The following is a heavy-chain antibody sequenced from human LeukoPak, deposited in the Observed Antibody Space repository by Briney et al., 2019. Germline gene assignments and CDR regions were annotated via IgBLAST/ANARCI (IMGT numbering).Heavy chain of an antibody. CDR1: EFTFTTYS. Sequence: GGSLRLSCAASEFTFTTYSMAWVRQAPGKGLEWVSSISSSATYRYYADSVNGRFTISRDDPKNSLYLQMNSLRAEDTAVYYCARRLDCWGQGTLVTVSS. J-gene: IGHJ4*02. CDR2: ISSSATYR. CDR3: ARRLDC. V-gene: IGHV3-21*01.